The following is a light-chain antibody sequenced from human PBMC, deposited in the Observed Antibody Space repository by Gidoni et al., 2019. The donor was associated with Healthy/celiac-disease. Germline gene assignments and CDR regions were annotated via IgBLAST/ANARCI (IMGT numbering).Light chain of an antibody. CDR2: DVS. J-gene: IGLJ3*02. Sequence: QSALTQPASVSGSPGQSITISCTGTSSDVGGYNYVSWYPQHPGKAPKLMIYDVSNRPSGVSNRFSGSKSGNTASLTISGLQAEDEADYYCSSYTSSIYWVFGGGTKLTVL. CDR1: SSDVGGYNY. CDR3: SSYTSSIYWV. V-gene: IGLV2-14*03.